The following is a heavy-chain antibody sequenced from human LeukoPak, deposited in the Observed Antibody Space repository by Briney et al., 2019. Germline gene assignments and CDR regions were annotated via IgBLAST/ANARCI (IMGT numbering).Heavy chain of an antibody. J-gene: IGHJ4*02. Sequence: GRSLRLSCAASGFTFSSYAMHWVRQAPGKGLEWVAVISYDGSNKYYADSVKGRFTISRDNSKNTLYLQMNSLRAEDTAVYYCAPPVGATSNYWGQGTLVTVSS. CDR1: GFTFSSYA. CDR2: ISYDGSNK. V-gene: IGHV3-30-3*01. D-gene: IGHD1-26*01. CDR3: APPVGATSNY.